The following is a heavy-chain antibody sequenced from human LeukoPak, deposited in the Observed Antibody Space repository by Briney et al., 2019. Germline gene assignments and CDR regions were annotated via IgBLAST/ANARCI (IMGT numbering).Heavy chain of an antibody. CDR3: ARRVAAKDY. CDR2: INTNTGNP. D-gene: IGHD3-3*01. CDR1: GYTFTEYA. V-gene: IGHV7-4-1*02. Sequence: ASVKVSCKASGYTFTEYAINWVRQAPGQGLEWMGWINTNTGNPTYAQGFTGRFVFSLDTSVSTAYLQITSLKAEDTAVYYCARRVAAKDYWGQGTLVTVSS. J-gene: IGHJ4*02.